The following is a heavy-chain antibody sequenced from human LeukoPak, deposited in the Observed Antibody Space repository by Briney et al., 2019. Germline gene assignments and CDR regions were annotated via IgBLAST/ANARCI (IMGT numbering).Heavy chain of an antibody. CDR3: ARHYAPDYDFWSGVRVGYNWFDP. D-gene: IGHD3-3*01. V-gene: IGHV4-61*08. CDR2: IYYSGST. Sequence: LETLSLTCTVSGGSISSGGYYWSWIRQHPGKGLEWIGYIYYSGSTNYNPSLKSRVTISVDTSKNQFSLKLSSVTAADTAVYYCARHYAPDYDFWSGVRVGYNWFDPWGQGTLVTVSS. J-gene: IGHJ5*02. CDR1: GGSISSGGYY.